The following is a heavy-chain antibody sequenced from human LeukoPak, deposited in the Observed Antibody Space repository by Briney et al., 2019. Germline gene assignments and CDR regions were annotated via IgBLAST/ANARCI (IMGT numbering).Heavy chain of an antibody. Sequence: GASVKVSCKASGGTFSSYAISWVRQAPGQGLEWMGGIIPIFGTANYAQKFQGRVTITADESTSTAYMELSSLRSEDTAVYYCARIRDGYNTYFFYGMDVWGQGTTVTVSS. CDR2: IIPIFGTA. V-gene: IGHV1-69*13. D-gene: IGHD5-24*01. J-gene: IGHJ6*02. CDR3: ARIRDGYNTYFFYGMDV. CDR1: GGTFSSYA.